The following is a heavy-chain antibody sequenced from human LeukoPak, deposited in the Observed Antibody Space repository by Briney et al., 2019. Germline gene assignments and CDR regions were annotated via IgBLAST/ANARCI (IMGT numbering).Heavy chain of an antibody. J-gene: IGHJ4*01. D-gene: IGHD5-12*01. V-gene: IGHV4-59*01. CDR2: VYHSGSI. CDR1: GGSISSYS. Sequence: PSETLSLTCTVSGGSISSYSWNWIRQSPGKGLEWIGRVYHSGSINYNPSLKGRVTISVDTSKNQFSLNLSSVTAADTAVYYCVSSYGGYVLDYWGHGTLVIVSS. CDR3: VSSYGGYVLDY.